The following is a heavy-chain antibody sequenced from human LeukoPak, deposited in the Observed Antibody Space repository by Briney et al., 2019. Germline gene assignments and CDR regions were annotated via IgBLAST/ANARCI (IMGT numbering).Heavy chain of an antibody. CDR3: ARGWYSSSWSAFDP. V-gene: IGHV1-46*01. CDR2: INPRSGST. J-gene: IGHJ5*02. Sequence: ASVKVSCKASGYTFTSYYLHWVRQAPGQGLEWMGIINPRSGSTTYAQEFQGRVTMTRDTSTSTVYMELSSLRSEDTAVYFCARGWYSSSWSAFDPWGQGTLATVSS. CDR1: GYTFTSYY. D-gene: IGHD6-13*01.